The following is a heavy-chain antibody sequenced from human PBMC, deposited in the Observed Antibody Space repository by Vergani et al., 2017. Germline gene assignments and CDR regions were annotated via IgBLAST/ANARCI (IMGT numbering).Heavy chain of an antibody. J-gene: IGHJ6*03. CDR3: VREGSYCGSTTYRNPSYVYYYHMGV. CDR1: GFTFSTYA. V-gene: IGHV3-33*01. Sequence: QVQLVESGGGVVQPGRSLRLSCTSSGFTFSTYAMHWVRQAPGKGLEWVAIIDYDGSKKYYADSVKGRFTISRDNSRNTLDLLMSSLRAEDTAIYYCVREGSYCGSTTYRNPSYVYYYHMGVWGEGTTVTVSS. CDR2: IDYDGSKK. D-gene: IGHD2-21*01.